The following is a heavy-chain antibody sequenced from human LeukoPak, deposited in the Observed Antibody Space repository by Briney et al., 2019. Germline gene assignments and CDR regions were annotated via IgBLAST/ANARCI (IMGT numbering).Heavy chain of an antibody. D-gene: IGHD4-17*01. V-gene: IGHV3-74*01. CDR1: GFTFSHFW. CDR2: INTDGSYS. Sequence: PGGSLRLSCAASGFTFSHFWLHWFRQTPGKGLVWVSCINTDGSYSTYADSVKGRFTISRDNVRNTLYLQMNSLRAEGSAVYYCARDFDGPRASDYWGQGISVTVSS. CDR3: ARDFDGPRASDY. J-gene: IGHJ4*02.